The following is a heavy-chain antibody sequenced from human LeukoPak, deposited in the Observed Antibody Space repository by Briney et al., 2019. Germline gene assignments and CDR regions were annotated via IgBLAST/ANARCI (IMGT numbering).Heavy chain of an antibody. Sequence: SETLSLTCAVSGYSISSGYYWGWIRQPPGKGLEWIGSMYHSGSTYYNPSLKSRVTISVDTSKNQFSLKLSSVTAADTAVYYCARHRPSGYYYDSSGYDDAFDIWGQGTMVTVSS. CDR3: ARHRPSGYYYDSSGYDDAFDI. CDR1: GYSISSGYY. J-gene: IGHJ3*02. CDR2: MYHSGST. V-gene: IGHV4-38-2*01. D-gene: IGHD3-22*01.